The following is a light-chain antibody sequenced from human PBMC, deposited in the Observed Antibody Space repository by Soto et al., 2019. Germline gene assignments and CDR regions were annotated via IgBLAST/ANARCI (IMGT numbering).Light chain of an antibody. CDR3: SSYRRTTFRHVV. CDR2: EVT. J-gene: IGLJ2*01. Sequence: QSALTQPASVSGSPGQSITISCTGTSSDIGADDFVSWYQHHPDNTPKLIIFEVTYRPSGISHRFSASKSGNTASLTISGLEPEDEAIYYCSSYRRTTFRHVVFGGGTKLTVL. V-gene: IGLV2-14*01. CDR1: SSDIGADDF.